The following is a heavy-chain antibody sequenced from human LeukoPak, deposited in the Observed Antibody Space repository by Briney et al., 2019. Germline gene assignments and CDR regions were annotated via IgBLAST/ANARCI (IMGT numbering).Heavy chain of an antibody. Sequence: SETLSLTCAVYGGSFSGYYWCWIRQPPGKGLEWIGEINHSGSTNYNPSLKSRVTISVDTSKNQFSLKLSSVTAADTAVYYCARAVAAMLDYWGQGTLVTVSS. V-gene: IGHV4-34*01. CDR1: GGSFSGYY. J-gene: IGHJ4*02. CDR3: ARAVAAMLDY. CDR2: INHSGST. D-gene: IGHD2-2*01.